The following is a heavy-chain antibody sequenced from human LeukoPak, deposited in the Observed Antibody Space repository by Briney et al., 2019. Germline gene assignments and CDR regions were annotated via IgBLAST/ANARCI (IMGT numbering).Heavy chain of an antibody. Sequence: EGSLRLSCAASGFTFSSYGMHWVRQAPGKGLEWVAVTSYDGSNEYYADSVKGRFTISRDTSKNTLYLQMNSLRVEDTAVYYCAKQGRRGYSYARSYYFDYWGQGTLVTVSS. CDR2: TSYDGSNE. J-gene: IGHJ4*02. V-gene: IGHV3-30*18. D-gene: IGHD5-18*01. CDR3: AKQGRRGYSYARSYYFDY. CDR1: GFTFSSYG.